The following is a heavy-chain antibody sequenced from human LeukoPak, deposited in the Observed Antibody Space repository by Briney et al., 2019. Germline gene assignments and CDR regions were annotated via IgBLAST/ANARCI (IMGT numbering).Heavy chain of an antibody. D-gene: IGHD6-19*01. V-gene: IGHV3-23*01. CDR1: GLMFSSYA. CDR2: ISDDSDST. Sequence: PGGSLRLSCAASGLMFSSYAMSWVRQAPGKGLEWVSGISDDSDSTYYADSVRGRFTISRDNSKNTLYLQMNSLRVEDTAIYYCAEDQYSNGWYFDYWGQGTLVTVSS. CDR3: AEDQYSNGWYFDY. J-gene: IGHJ4*02.